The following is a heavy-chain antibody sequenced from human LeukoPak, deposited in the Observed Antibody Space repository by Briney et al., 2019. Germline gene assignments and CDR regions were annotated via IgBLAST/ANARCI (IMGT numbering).Heavy chain of an antibody. CDR1: EFTFSYYW. J-gene: IGHJ5*02. CDR2: INQDGSEK. D-gene: IGHD6-13*01. V-gene: IGHV3-7*01. Sequence: PGGSLRLSCAASEFTFSYYWMTWVRQAPGKGLEWVANINQDGSEKYYVDSVRGRFTISRDNAHNSLYLQMNSLRAEDTSVYYCARGPMHRSSWRANWFDPWGQGTLVTVSS. CDR3: ARGPMHRSSWRANWFDP.